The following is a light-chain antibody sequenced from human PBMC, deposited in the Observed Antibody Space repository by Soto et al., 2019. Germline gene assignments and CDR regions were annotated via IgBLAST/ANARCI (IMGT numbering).Light chain of an antibody. Sequence: DIVMTQSPDSLAVSLGERATINCKCSQSVLYSSNNKNYLAWYQQKPGQPPKLLIYWASTRESGVPDRFSGSGSGTDFTLTISSLQAEDVAVYYCQQYYSTPLTFGGGTKVEIK. CDR1: QSVLYSSNNKNY. CDR3: QQYYSTPLT. V-gene: IGKV4-1*01. CDR2: WAS. J-gene: IGKJ4*01.